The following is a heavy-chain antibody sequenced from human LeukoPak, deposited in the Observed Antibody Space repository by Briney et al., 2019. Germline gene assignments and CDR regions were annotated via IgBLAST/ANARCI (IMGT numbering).Heavy chain of an antibody. J-gene: IGHJ5*02. Sequence: GGSLRLSCAASGFTFSSYGMHWVRQAPAKGLEGVAFIRYDGSNKYYADSVKGRFNISRDNSKNTLYLQMNSLRAEDTAVYYCAKDRYRYRITLFDPWGQGTLVTVPS. CDR1: GFTFSSYG. V-gene: IGHV3-30*02. D-gene: IGHD3-10*01. CDR3: AKDRYRYRITLFDP. CDR2: IRYDGSNK.